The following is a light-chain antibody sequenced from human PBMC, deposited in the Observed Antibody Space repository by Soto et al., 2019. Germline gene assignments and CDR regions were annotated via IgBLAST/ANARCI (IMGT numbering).Light chain of an antibody. CDR2: DAS. CDR1: QSISSW. J-gene: IGKJ1*01. CDR3: QQYNSYSRT. V-gene: IGKV1-5*01. Sequence: DIQMSQSPSTLSACVGDRVTITCRASQSISSWVAWYQQKPGKAPKLLIYDASSLESGVPSRFSGSGSGTEFTLTISSLQPDDFATYYCQQYNSYSRTFGQGTKVDVK.